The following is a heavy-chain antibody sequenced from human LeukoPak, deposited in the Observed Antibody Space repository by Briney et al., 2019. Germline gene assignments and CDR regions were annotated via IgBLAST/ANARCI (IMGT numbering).Heavy chain of an antibody. J-gene: IGHJ4*02. CDR2: IEYSGST. Sequence: SESLSLTCTVSGGSISTYYWNWIRQPPGRGLEWLGYIEYSGSTNYNHSLKSRLTMSVDSSKNRFSLRLRSVTAADTAVYYCARTSGYWRADFDFWGQGALVIVSS. V-gene: IGHV4-59*01. CDR3: ARTSGYWRADFDF. D-gene: IGHD5-12*01. CDR1: GGSISTYY.